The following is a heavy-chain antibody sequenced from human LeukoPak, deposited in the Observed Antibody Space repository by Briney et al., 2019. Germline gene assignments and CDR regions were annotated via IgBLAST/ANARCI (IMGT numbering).Heavy chain of an antibody. V-gene: IGHV3-7*01. CDR2: IKQDGTEK. D-gene: IGHD5-12*01. J-gene: IGHJ4*02. Sequence: PGGSLRLSCATSGFTFSSYWMSWVRQAPGKGLEWVANIKQDGTEKYYVDSVKGRFTISRDNAKNSLYLQMNSLRAEDTAVYYCAREGWPRDFDCWGQGTLVTVSS. CDR1: GFTFSSYW. CDR3: AREGWPRDFDC.